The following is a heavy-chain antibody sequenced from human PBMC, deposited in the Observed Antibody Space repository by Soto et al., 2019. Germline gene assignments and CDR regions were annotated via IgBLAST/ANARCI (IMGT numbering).Heavy chain of an antibody. CDR2: IYYSGST. CDR1: GGSISSGGYY. CDR3: ARDLQMKDGVGTNWFDP. J-gene: IGHJ5*02. Sequence: QVQLXESGPGLVKPXXTLSLTCTVSGGSISSGGYYWSWIRQHPGKGLEWIGYIYYSGSTYYNPSLKSRVTISVDTSKNQFSLKLSSVTAADTAVYYCARDLQMKDGVGTNWFDPWXQGTLVTVSS. D-gene: IGHD1-26*01. V-gene: IGHV4-31*03.